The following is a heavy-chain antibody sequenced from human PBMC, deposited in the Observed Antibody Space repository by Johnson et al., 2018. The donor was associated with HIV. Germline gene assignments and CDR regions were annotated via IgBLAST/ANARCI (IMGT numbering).Heavy chain of an antibody. V-gene: IGHV3-30-3*01. J-gene: IGHJ3*02. CDR3: ARDGRYCSGGSCPEAFDI. CDR1: GFTFNRYA. D-gene: IGHD2-15*01. CDR2: ISYDGSNE. Sequence: QVQLVESGGGVVQPGRSIRLSCTGFGFTFNRYAIHWVRQAPNKGLEWVAVISYDGSNEYFADSVKGRFTISRDNFKNTLYLQMNSLRAEDTAVYYCARDGRYCSGGSCPEAFDIWGQGTMVTVSS.